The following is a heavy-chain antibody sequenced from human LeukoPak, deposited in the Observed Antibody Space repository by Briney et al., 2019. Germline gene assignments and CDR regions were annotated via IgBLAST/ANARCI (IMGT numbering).Heavy chain of an antibody. D-gene: IGHD3-10*01. V-gene: IGHV1-18*01. CDR3: ARNPALLWFGEGGYFDY. Sequence: ASVKVSCKASGYTFTSYGISWVRQAPGQGLEWMGWISAYNGNTNYAQKLQGRVTMTTDTSTSTAYMELRSLRSDDTAVYYCARNPALLWFGEGGYFDYWGQGTLVTVSS. CDR2: ISAYNGNT. CDR1: GYTFTSYG. J-gene: IGHJ4*02.